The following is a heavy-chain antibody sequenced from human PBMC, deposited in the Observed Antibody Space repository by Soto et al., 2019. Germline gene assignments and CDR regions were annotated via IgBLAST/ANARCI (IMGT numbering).Heavy chain of an antibody. CDR1: GGTFSSYA. V-gene: IGHV1-69*12. Sequence: QVQLVQSGAEVKKPGSSVKVSCKASGGTFSSYAISWVRQAPGQGLEWMGGIIPIFGTANYAQKFQGRVTITADESTSTAYMELSSLRSEDTAVYYCARWRLYCSGGSCYYYYGMDVWGQGTTVTVSS. D-gene: IGHD2-15*01. CDR2: IIPIFGTA. J-gene: IGHJ6*02. CDR3: ARWRLYCSGGSCYYYYGMDV.